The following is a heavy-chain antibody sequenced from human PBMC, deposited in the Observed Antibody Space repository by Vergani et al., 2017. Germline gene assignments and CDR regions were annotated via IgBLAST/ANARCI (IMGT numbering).Heavy chain of an antibody. J-gene: IGHJ4*02. Sequence: QMQLVQSGPEVKKPGTSVKVSCKASGFTFTSSAMQWVRQARGQRLAWIGWIVVGSGNTNYAQKFQERVTITRDMSTSTAYMELSSLRSEDTAVYYCAAGRYDFWSGYYTGIGYWGQGTLVTVSS. CDR1: GFTFTSSA. D-gene: IGHD3-3*01. V-gene: IGHV1-58*02. CDR2: IVVGSGNT. CDR3: AAGRYDFWSGYYTGIGY.